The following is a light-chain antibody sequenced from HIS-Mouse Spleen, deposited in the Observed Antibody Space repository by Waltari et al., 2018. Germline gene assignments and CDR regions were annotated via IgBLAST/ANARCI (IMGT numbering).Light chain of an antibody. Sequence: DIQLTQSPSVLSASVGDRVTITCPAMQGISSYLAWYHQKPGKAPHPLTYAASTLQSGVPSRFSGSGSGTEFTLTISSLQPEDFATYYCQQLNSYPFTFGPGTKVDI. CDR3: QQLNSYPFT. V-gene: IGKV1-9*01. CDR1: QGISSY. J-gene: IGKJ3*01. CDR2: AAS.